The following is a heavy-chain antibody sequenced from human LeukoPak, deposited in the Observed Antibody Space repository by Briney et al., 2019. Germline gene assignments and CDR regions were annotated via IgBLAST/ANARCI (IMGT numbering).Heavy chain of an antibody. Sequence: GGSLRLSCAASGFTFSSYAMSWVRQAPGKGLEWVSTIGLGGDSTFYADSVKGRFTISRDNSNNTLYLQMNSLRTEDTAVYYCAKGFYGLFDPWGQGTLVTVS. CDR2: IGLGGDST. CDR1: GFTFSSYA. CDR3: AKGFYGLFDP. J-gene: IGHJ5*02. V-gene: IGHV3-23*01. D-gene: IGHD3-16*01.